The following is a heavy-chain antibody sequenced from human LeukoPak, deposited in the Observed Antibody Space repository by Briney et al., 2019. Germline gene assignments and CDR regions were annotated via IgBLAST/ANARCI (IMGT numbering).Heavy chain of an antibody. CDR2: ISSSGGVT. CDR1: GFIFSNTE. CDR3: ARPALYLHGDFPRV. D-gene: IGHD4-17*01. V-gene: IGHV3-48*03. Sequence: GGSLRLSCTASGFIFSNTEMNWVRQAPGKGLEWVSFISSSGGVTNYADSVKGRFTISRDNAKKSLYLQMNSLTAEDTAVYYCARPALYLHGDFPRVWGRGTTVIVSS. J-gene: IGHJ6*04.